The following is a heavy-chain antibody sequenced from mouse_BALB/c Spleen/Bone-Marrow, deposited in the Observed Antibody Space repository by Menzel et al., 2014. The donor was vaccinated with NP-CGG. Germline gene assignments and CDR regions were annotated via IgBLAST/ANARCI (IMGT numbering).Heavy chain of an antibody. V-gene: IGHV3-6*02. D-gene: IGHD2-13*01. J-gene: IGHJ2*01. Sequence: EVQRVESGPGLVKPSQSLSLICSVTGYSITSGYYWNWIRQFPGNNLEWMGYISYDGYNKYNPSLKNRISITRDTSENQFFLKLSSVTTEDTATYYCARDPHYGDYLGDYWGQGTILTVSS. CDR2: ISYDGYN. CDR3: ARDPHYGDYLGDY. CDR1: GYSITSGYY.